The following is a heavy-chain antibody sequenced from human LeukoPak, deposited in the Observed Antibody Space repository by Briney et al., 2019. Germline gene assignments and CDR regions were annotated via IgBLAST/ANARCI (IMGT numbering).Heavy chain of an antibody. CDR2: IGATFGTA. J-gene: IGHJ4*02. CDR3: ARGSKDCSNTSCYYDY. CDR1: RGTFSTFA. Sequence: SVSVSSAVSRGTFSTFAISSVPQAAGHRLGGLGGIGATFGTADYAQKFQGRVKITKDESSSRAYMERSSLMSADPAVSCCARGSKDCSNTSCYYDYWGQGTLVTVSS. D-gene: IGHD2-2*01. V-gene: IGHV1-69*05.